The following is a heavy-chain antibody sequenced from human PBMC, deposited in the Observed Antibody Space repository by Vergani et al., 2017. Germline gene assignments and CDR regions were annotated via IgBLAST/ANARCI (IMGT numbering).Heavy chain of an antibody. CDR1: GGSISSYY. J-gene: IGHJ3*02. V-gene: IGHV4-59*01. CDR2: IYYSGST. Sequence: QVQLQESGPGLVKPSETLSLTCTVSGGSISSYYWSWIRQPPGKGLEWIGYIYYSGSTNYNPSLKSRVTISVDTSKYQFSLKLSSVTAADTAVYYCARNPYCGGDCYSDAFDIWGQGTMVTVSS. CDR3: ARNPYCGGDCYSDAFDI. D-gene: IGHD2-21*02.